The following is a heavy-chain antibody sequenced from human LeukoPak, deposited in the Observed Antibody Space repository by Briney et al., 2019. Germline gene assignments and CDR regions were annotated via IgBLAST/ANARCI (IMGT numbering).Heavy chain of an antibody. Sequence: PSETLSLTCAVYGGSFSGYYWSWIRQPPGKGLEWIGEINHSGSTNYNPSLQSRVTISVDTSKNQFSLKLSSVTAADTAVYYCARGREGYCSGGSCYGIDYWGQGTLVTVSS. V-gene: IGHV4-34*01. CDR1: GGSFSGYY. CDR2: INHSGST. D-gene: IGHD2-15*01. J-gene: IGHJ4*02. CDR3: ARGREGYCSGGSCYGIDY.